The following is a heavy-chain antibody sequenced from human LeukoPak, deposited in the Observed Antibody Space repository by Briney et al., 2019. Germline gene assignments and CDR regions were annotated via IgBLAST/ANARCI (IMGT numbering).Heavy chain of an antibody. CDR3: ARGRSIVGATRLQNMDV. J-gene: IGHJ6*03. D-gene: IGHD1-26*01. Sequence: ASVKVSCKASGYTFTGYYMHWVRQAPGQGLEWMGWINPNSGGTNYAQKFQGRVTMTRDTSISTAYMELSRLRSDDTAVYYCARGRSIVGATRLQNMDVWGKGTTVTVSS. CDR2: INPNSGGT. V-gene: IGHV1-2*02. CDR1: GYTFTGYY.